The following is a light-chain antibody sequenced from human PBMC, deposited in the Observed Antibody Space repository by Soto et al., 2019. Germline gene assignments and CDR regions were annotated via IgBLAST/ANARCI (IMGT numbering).Light chain of an antibody. Sequence: EIVMTQSPATLSVSPGERATLSCRASQSVSSNLAWYQQKPGQAPRLLIYGASTRATGIPARFSGSGSGTDFNLTISSLQSEDFAVYYGQQYNNWPGTFGQGTKVEIK. CDR1: QSVSSN. CDR2: GAS. J-gene: IGKJ1*01. CDR3: QQYNNWPGT. V-gene: IGKV3-15*01.